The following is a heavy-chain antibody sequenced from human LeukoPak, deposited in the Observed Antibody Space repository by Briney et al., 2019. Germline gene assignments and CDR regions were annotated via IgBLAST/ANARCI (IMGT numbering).Heavy chain of an antibody. V-gene: IGHV3-23*01. CDR3: AKFEGLAAAGSPNWFDP. D-gene: IGHD6-13*01. CDR2: ISGSGGST. Sequence: GGSLRLSCAASGFTFSSYGMSWVRQAPGKGLEWVSAISGSGGSTYYADSVKGRFTISRDNSKNTLYLQMNSLRAEDTAVYYCAKFEGLAAAGSPNWFDPWGQGTLVTVSS. J-gene: IGHJ5*02. CDR1: GFTFSSYG.